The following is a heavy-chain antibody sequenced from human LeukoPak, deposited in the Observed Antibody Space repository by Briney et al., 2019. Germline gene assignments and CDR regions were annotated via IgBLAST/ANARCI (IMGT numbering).Heavy chain of an antibody. CDR1: GFTFSDFY. Sequence: GGSLRLSCVASGFTFSDFYMSWIRQAPGKGLEWISYISSRGDTVYYADSVKGRFTISRDNAKISLYLQMNNLRVDDAAVYSCASGYRSGHHYWGQGTLVTVSS. V-gene: IGHV3-11*01. D-gene: IGHD5-12*01. CDR3: ASGYRSGHHY. CDR2: ISSRGDTV. J-gene: IGHJ4*02.